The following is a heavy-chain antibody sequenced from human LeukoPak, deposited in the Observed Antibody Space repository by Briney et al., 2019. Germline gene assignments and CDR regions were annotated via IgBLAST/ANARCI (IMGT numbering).Heavy chain of an antibody. CDR1: GYTLTELS. CDR2: FDPEDGET. CDR3: ATDPLDYGDYELTVDY. J-gene: IGHJ4*02. V-gene: IGHV1-24*01. D-gene: IGHD4-17*01. Sequence: ASVKVSCKVSGYTLTELSMHWVRQAPGKGLEWMGGFDPEDGETIYAQKFQGRVTMTEDTSTDTAYMELSSLRSEDTAVYYCATDPLDYGDYELTVDYWGQGTLVTVSS.